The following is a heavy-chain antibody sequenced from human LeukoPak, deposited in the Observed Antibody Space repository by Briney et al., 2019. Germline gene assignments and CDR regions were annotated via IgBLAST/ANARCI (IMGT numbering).Heavy chain of an antibody. CDR1: GFTFSSYS. CDR2: ISSSSSYI. CDR3: AAHGMATFPKQNDY. Sequence: WGSLRLSCAASGFTFSSYSMNWVRQVPGKGLEWVSSISSSSSYIYYADSVKGRFTISRDNAKNSLYLQMNSLRAEDTAVYYCAAHGMATFPKQNDYWGQGTLVTVSS. D-gene: IGHD5-24*01. V-gene: IGHV3-21*01. J-gene: IGHJ4*02.